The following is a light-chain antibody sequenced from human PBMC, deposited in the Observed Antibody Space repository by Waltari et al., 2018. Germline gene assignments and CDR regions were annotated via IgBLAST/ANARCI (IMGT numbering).Light chain of an antibody. CDR2: DVS. V-gene: IGLV2-14*01. Sequence: QSALTQPASVSGSPGQSITIPCTGTSSDGGGYNYFSWYQQHPGKAPKLMIYDVSKRPSGVSNRFSGSKSGNTASLTISGLQAEDEADYYCSSYTSSSTYVFGTGTKVTVL. J-gene: IGLJ1*01. CDR1: SSDGGGYNY. CDR3: SSYTSSSTYV.